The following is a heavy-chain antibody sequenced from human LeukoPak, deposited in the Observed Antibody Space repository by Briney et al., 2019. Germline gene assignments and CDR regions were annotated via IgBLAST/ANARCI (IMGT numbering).Heavy chain of an antibody. Sequence: GGSLRLSCAASGFTFSSYWMQWVRQAPGKGMEWVSSISSSSDYIYYADSVKGRFTISRDNAKNSLYLQMNSLRAEDTAVYYCARVGSSSGWFNWFDPWGQGTLVTVSS. J-gene: IGHJ5*02. V-gene: IGHV3-21*01. CDR2: ISSSSDYI. CDR1: GFTFSSYW. CDR3: ARVGSSSGWFNWFDP. D-gene: IGHD6-19*01.